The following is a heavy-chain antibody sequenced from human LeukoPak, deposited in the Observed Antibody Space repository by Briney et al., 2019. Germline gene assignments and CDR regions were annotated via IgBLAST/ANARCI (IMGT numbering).Heavy chain of an antibody. J-gene: IGHJ5*02. Sequence: ASVKVSCKASGYTFTSYGISWVRQAPGQGLEWMGWISGYNGNTNYAQELQGRATMSTDTSTSTAYMELRSLRSDDTAVYYCARDYDFIRGSYRYWFDPWGQGTLVTVSS. CDR2: ISGYNGNT. D-gene: IGHD3-16*02. CDR1: GYTFTSYG. V-gene: IGHV1-18*01. CDR3: ARDYDFIRGSYRYWFDP.